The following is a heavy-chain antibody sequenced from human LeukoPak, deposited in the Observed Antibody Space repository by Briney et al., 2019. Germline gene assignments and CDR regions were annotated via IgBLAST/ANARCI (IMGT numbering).Heavy chain of an antibody. D-gene: IGHD4-11*01. V-gene: IGHV3-30*03. CDR3: ARGHSDYRRLFDY. CDR1: GFTFSSYG. J-gene: IGHJ4*02. CDR2: ISYDGSNK. Sequence: PGRSLRLSCAASGFTFSSYGMHWVRQAPGKGLEWVAVISYDGSNKYYADSVKGRFTISRDNSKNTLYLQMNSLRAEDTAVYFCARGHSDYRRLFDYWGQGTLVTVSS.